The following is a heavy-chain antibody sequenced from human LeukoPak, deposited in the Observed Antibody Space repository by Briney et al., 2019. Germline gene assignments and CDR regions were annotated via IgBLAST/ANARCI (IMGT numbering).Heavy chain of an antibody. V-gene: IGHV3-23*01. D-gene: IGHD6-19*01. CDR2: ISGSGGNT. CDR1: GFTFSIYA. Sequence: KAGGSLRLSCAASGFTFSIYAMSWARQTPGEGLEWVSAISGSGGNTYYADSVKGRFTISRDNSRSTLYLQMNSLRAEDTAVYYCVSSSSGWYTFQYWGQGTLVTVSS. CDR3: VSSSSGWYTFQY. J-gene: IGHJ4*02.